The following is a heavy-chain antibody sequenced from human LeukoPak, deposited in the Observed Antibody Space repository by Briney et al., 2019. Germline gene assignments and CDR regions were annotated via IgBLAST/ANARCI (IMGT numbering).Heavy chain of an antibody. CDR1: GFTFNTDS. J-gene: IGHJ4*02. CDR3: ATDLDYSDSSGYYLQGYFDY. D-gene: IGHD3-22*01. Sequence: GGSLRLSCAASGFTFNTDSITWVRQAPGKGLEWVSSISSGGTHIYYADSVRGRFTIARGNAQNSLYLQMNRMRAEDTAVYYCATDLDYSDSSGYYLQGYFDYWGQGTLVTVSS. CDR2: ISSGGTHI. V-gene: IGHV3-21*01.